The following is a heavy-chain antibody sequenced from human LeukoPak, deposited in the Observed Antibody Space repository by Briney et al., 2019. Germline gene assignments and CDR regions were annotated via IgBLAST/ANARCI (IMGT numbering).Heavy chain of an antibody. CDR1: GYTFSNFY. D-gene: IGHD3-22*01. J-gene: IGHJ4*02. CDR2: LNPSGGST. Sequence: ASVKVSCKPSGYTFSNFYMNWVRQAPGQGLEWMGILNPSGGSTRYAQKFQGRVTMTRDTSTSTVYMELSSLRSEDTAVYYCARGSSSGAYYFDYWGQGALVTVSS. V-gene: IGHV1-46*01. CDR3: ARGSSSGAYYFDY.